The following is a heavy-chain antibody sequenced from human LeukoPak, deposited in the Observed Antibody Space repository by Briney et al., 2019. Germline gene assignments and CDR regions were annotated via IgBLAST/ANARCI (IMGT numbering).Heavy chain of an antibody. CDR2: IYPRDSDT. D-gene: IGHD2-21*02. V-gene: IGHV5-51*01. CDR3: ARQDGDGFYYFDY. J-gene: IGHJ4*02. Sequence: GESLKISCKGSGYSFAFYWIGWVRQMPGKGLEWMGVIYPRDSDTRHSPFFQGQVTLSVDKSINTAYLQWRSLKASDTAMYYCARQDGDGFYYFDYWGQGTLVTVSS. CDR1: GYSFAFYW.